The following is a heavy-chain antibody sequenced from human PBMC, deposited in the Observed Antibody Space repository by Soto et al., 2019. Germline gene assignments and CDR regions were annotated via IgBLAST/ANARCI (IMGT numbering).Heavy chain of an antibody. V-gene: IGHV4-39*01. D-gene: IGHD3-16*01. J-gene: IGHJ4*02. CDR2: VSFTGGP. Sequence: QLQLRESGPGLVKPSETLSLTCVVSGVSVRNGSNSWGWIRQAPGKGLEWIASVSFTGGPYYTPSLKSRFTTFIDASNNQIFLKMDSVSAADTAVFYCERHGGGESWPRPRRLLDSWGQGALVTVSS. CDR1: GVSVRNGSNS. CDR3: ERHGGGESWPRPRRLLDS.